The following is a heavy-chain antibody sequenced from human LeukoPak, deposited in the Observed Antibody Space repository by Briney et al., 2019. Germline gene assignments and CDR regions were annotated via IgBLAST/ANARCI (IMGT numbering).Heavy chain of an antibody. J-gene: IGHJ3*01. CDR1: GFTVSSNY. CDR2: ISFSSATI. V-gene: IGHV3-48*01. CDR3: ARDTHYYGSGSPASDL. D-gene: IGHD3-10*01. Sequence: GGSLRLSCAASGFTVSSNYMSWVRQAPGKGLEWVSYISFSSATIHYADSVKGRFTTSRDNAKNSLYLQLNSLRAEDTALYYCARDTHYYGSGSPASDLWGRGTMVTVSS.